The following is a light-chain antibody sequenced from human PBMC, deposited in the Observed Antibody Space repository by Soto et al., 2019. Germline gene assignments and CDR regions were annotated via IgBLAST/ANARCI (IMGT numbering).Light chain of an antibody. CDR2: WAS. J-gene: IGKJ1*01. CDR3: QQYYSAWWT. V-gene: IGKV4-1*01. CDR1: QSVLYSSNNKNY. Sequence: DIVMTQSPDSLAVSLGERATINCKSSQSVLYSSNNKNYLAWYQQKPGQPPKLLIYWASTRESGVPDRFSVSGSGTDFTLTISSLQAEDVAVYYCQQYYSAWWTFGQGTKVEI.